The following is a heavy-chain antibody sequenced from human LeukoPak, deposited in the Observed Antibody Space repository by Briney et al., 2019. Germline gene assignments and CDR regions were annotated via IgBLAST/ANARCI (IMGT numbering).Heavy chain of an antibody. CDR2: ISAYNGNT. J-gene: IGHJ4*02. V-gene: IGHV1-18*01. D-gene: IGHD3-22*01. CDR1: GYTFTSYG. CDR3: AREGNYYDSSGCFDY. Sequence: ASVKVSCKASGYTFTSYGISWVRQAPGQGLEWMGWISAYNGNTNYAQKLQGRVTMTTDTSTITAYMELRSLRSDDTAVYYCAREGNYYDSSGCFDYWGQGTLVTVSS.